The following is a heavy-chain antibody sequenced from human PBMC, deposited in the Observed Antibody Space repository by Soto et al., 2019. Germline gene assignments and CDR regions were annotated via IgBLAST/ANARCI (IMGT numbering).Heavy chain of an antibody. CDR2: IYSSENT. CDR1: GDSLRSHYWSQY. CDR3: ARLNGYCVSTNCHGYYGMDV. D-gene: IGHD2-2*03. J-gene: IGHJ6*02. V-gene: IGHV4-39*01. Sequence: PSETLSLTCTVSGDSLRSHYWSQYWGWIRQSPGKGLEWIGTIYSSENTYYNPSLLSRVTISVDTSKNEFSLRLSSVTAADTAVYYCARLNGYCVSTNCHGYYGMDVWGQGTTVTVSS.